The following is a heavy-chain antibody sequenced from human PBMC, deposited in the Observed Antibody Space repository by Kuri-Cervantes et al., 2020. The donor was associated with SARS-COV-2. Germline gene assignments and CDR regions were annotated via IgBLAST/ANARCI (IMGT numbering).Heavy chain of an antibody. CDR2: INHSGST. J-gene: IGHJ4*02. D-gene: IGHD6-19*01. CDR1: GGFFSGYY. V-gene: IGHV4-34*01. Sequence: ESLKISCAVYGGFFSGYYWSWIRQPPGKGLEWIGEINHSGSTNYNPSLKSRVTISVDTSKNQFSLKLSSVAAADTAVYYCARGRGSGCSDYWGQGTLVTVSS. CDR3: ARGRGSGCSDY.